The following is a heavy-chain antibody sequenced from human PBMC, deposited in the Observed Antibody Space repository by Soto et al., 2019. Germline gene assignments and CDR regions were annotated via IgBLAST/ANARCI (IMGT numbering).Heavy chain of an antibody. Sequence: GSGPTLVNPTQTLTLTCTFSGFSLSTSGMCVSWIRQPPGKALEWLARIDWDDDKYYSTSLKTRLTISKDTSKNQVVLTMTNMDPVDTATYYCARILRTTVTTSAYYYYYYMDVWGKGTTVTVSS. CDR3: ARILRTTVTTSAYYYYYYMDV. CDR2: IDWDDDK. V-gene: IGHV2-70*11. D-gene: IGHD4-17*01. J-gene: IGHJ6*03. CDR1: GFSLSTSGMC.